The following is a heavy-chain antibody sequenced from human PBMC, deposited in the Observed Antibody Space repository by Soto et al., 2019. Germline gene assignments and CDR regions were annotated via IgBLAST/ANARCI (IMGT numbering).Heavy chain of an antibody. Sequence: ASVKVSCKASGYTFTSYGIGWVRQAPGQGLEWMGWISAYNGNTNYAQKLQGRVTMTTDTSTSTAYMELRSLRSDDTAVYYCAREVDGAYVSYFDYWGQGTLVTVSS. CDR3: AREVDGAYVSYFDY. D-gene: IGHD4-17*01. CDR1: GYTFTSYG. CDR2: ISAYNGNT. V-gene: IGHV1-18*01. J-gene: IGHJ4*02.